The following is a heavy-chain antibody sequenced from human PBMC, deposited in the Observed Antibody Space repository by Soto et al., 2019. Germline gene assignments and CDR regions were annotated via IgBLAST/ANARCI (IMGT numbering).Heavy chain of an antibody. V-gene: IGHV2-5*02. Sequence: QITLKESGPTLVKPTQTLTLTCTFSGFSLSTSGVGVGWIRQPPGKALEWLALIYWDDDKRYSPSLKSRLTITKDTSKNQVVLTITNMDPVDTATYYCAHAYCSGGSCYSEVYWFDPWGQGTLVTVSS. CDR3: AHAYCSGGSCYSEVYWFDP. D-gene: IGHD2-15*01. CDR2: IYWDDDK. J-gene: IGHJ5*02. CDR1: GFSLSTSGVG.